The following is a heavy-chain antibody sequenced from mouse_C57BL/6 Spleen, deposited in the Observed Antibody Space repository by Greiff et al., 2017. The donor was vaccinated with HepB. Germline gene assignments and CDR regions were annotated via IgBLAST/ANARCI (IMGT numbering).Heavy chain of an antibody. J-gene: IGHJ3*01. V-gene: IGHV1-69*01. Sequence: VQLQQPGAELVMPGASVKLSCKASGYTFTSYWMHWVKQRPGQGLEWIGEIDPSDSYTNYNQKFKGKSTLTVDKSSSTAYMQLSSLTSEDSAVYYCARWGDYYGRDWFAYWGQGTLVTVSA. D-gene: IGHD1-1*01. CDR3: ARWGDYYGRDWFAY. CDR2: IDPSDSYT. CDR1: GYTFTSYW.